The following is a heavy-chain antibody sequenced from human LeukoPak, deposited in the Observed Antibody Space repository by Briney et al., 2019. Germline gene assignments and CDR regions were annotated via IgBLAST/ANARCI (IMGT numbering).Heavy chain of an antibody. CDR2: ISGTGSTT. Sequence: GGSLRLSCAASGFTFSSYAMSWVRQAPGGGLEWVSSISGTGSTTYYADSVKGRFTISRDNSKNTLHLQMNSLRAEDTAVHYCARDSQGYSYGPYYGMDVWGQGTTVTVSS. CDR1: GFTFSSYA. D-gene: IGHD5-18*01. CDR3: ARDSQGYSYGPYYGMDV. J-gene: IGHJ6*02. V-gene: IGHV3-23*01.